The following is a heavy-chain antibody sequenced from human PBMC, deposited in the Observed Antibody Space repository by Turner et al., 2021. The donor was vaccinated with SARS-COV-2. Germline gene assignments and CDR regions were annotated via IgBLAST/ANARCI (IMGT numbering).Heavy chain of an antibody. CDR1: GGASSSSSHY. D-gene: IGHD2-15*01. CDR2: IYYSGST. J-gene: IGHJ6*02. Sequence: QLQLQESGPGLVKPSETLSLACTVSGGASSSSSHYWGWIRQPPGKGLEWIGSIYYSGSTYYNPFHKSRVTISVDTSKTQFSLKLSSGTAEDTALYYGAGEVVVVATTHYGVDVWGQGTTVTVSS. V-gene: IGHV4-39*01. CDR3: AGEVVVVATTHYGVDV.